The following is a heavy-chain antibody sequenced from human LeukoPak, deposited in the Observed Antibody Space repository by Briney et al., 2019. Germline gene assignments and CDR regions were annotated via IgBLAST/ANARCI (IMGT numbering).Heavy chain of an antibody. CDR3: ARVVTMVRGFDY. CDR1: GGSISSGDYY. D-gene: IGHD3-10*01. CDR2: IYYSGST. J-gene: IGHJ4*02. V-gene: IGHV4-30-4*01. Sequence: PSETLSLTCTVSGGSISSGDYYWSWIRQPPGKGLEWIGYIYYSGSTYYNPSLKSRVTISVDTSKNQFSLKLSSVTAADTAVYYCARVVTMVRGFDYWGQGTLVTVSS.